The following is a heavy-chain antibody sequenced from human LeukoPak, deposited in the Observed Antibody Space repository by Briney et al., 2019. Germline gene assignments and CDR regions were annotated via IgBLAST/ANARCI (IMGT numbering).Heavy chain of an antibody. Sequence: GGSLRLSCAASGFTFSSYWMTWVRQAPGKGLEWEANIKQDGSEKYYVDSVKGRFTISRDNAKNSLYLQMNNLRAEDTAVYYCARGGTRGYSPSDYWGQGTLVTVSS. CDR2: IKQDGSEK. D-gene: IGHD5-18*01. CDR3: ARGGTRGYSPSDY. CDR1: GFTFSSYW. J-gene: IGHJ4*02. V-gene: IGHV3-7*01.